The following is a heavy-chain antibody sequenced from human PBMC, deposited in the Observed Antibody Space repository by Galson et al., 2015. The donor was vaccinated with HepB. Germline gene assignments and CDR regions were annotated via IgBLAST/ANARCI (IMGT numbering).Heavy chain of an antibody. D-gene: IGHD6-13*01. V-gene: IGHV4-59*08. Sequence: ETLSLTCTVSGGSISGYHWSWIRQPPGKGLEWLGFIYYSGTTNYNPSLKGRITISVDTSKNQFPLKLTSGTAADTALYYCARLNIPATGISWIGAAGFDLWGQGTKVIVSS. CDR1: GGSISGYH. CDR3: ARLNIPATGISWIGAAGFDL. CDR2: IYYSGTT. J-gene: IGHJ3*01.